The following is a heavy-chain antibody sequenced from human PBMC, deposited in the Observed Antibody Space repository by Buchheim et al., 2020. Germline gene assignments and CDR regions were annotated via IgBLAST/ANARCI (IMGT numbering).Heavy chain of an antibody. CDR3: ARESTASYSFQWYGMDV. J-gene: IGHJ6*02. CDR2: IYTDGST. CDR1: GASISSTSSY. V-gene: IGHV4-61*02. D-gene: IGHD1-1*01. Sequence: QVQLQESGPGLVKPSQTLSLTCTVSGASISSTSSYWTWIRQPAGKGLEWIGRIYTDGSTNYNPSLRSRVTISVDSSKNQFSLLLTSMTAADTALYYCARESTASYSFQWYGMDVWGQGTT.